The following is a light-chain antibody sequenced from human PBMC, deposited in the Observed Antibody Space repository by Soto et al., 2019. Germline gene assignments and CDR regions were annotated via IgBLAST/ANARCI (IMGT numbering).Light chain of an antibody. CDR2: DAP. J-gene: IGKJ5*01. CDR1: QSVSSY. Sequence: EIVLTQSPATLSLSPGERATLSCRASQSVSSYLAWYQQKPGQAPRLLIYDAPNRATGIPARFSGSGSGTDFTLTISSLEPGDFAVYYCQQRSNWPPVTFGQGTRLEIK. V-gene: IGKV3-11*01. CDR3: QQRSNWPPVT.